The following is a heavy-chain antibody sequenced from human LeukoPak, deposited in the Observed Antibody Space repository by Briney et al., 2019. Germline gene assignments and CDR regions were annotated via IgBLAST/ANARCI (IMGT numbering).Heavy chain of an antibody. V-gene: IGHV3-23*01. CDR1: GFSLSSYA. J-gene: IGHJ4*02. D-gene: IGHD2-15*01. CDR3: AKAPVTSCRGAFCYPFDS. CDR2: TSSSDAGK. Sequence: GYLRPPCTVSGFSLSSYAMSWVRRAPGKGLEWVSATSSSDAGKYYADSVRGRFTISRDNSRNTMYLQMNSLRPEDAAVYYCAKAPVTSCRGAFCYPFDSWGQGTVVTVSS.